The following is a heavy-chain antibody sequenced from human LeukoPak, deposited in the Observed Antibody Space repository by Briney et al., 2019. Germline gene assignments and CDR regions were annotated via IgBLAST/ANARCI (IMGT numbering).Heavy chain of an antibody. D-gene: IGHD3-9*01. CDR1: GFTFSSYA. CDR3: ARASHLLRYFDWPFDY. Sequence: GGPLRLSCAASGFTFSSYAMHWVRQAPGKGLEWVAVISYGGSNKYYADSVKGRFTISRDNSKNTLYLQMNSLRAEDTAVYYCARASHLLRYFDWPFDYWGQGTLVTVSS. J-gene: IGHJ4*02. CDR2: ISYGGSNK. V-gene: IGHV3-30*04.